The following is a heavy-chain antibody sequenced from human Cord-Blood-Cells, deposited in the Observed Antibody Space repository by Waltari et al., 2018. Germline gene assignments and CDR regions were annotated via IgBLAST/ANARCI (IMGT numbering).Heavy chain of an antibody. D-gene: IGHD3-9*01. V-gene: IGHV3-30-3*01. J-gene: IGHJ3*02. CDR1: GFTFSSYA. Sequence: QVQLVESGGGVVQPGRSLRLSCAASGFTFSSYAMHWVRQAPGKGLEWVAVISYDGSNKYYADSVKGRFTISRDNSKNTLYLQMNSLRAEDTAVYYGARGGFDDDAFDIWGQGTMVTVSS. CDR2: ISYDGSNK. CDR3: ARGGFDDDAFDI.